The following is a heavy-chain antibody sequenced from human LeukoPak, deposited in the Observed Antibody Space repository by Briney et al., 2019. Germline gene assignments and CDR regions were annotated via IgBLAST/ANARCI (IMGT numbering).Heavy chain of an antibody. CDR3: ARRGLWFGESRALYYYYYMDV. CDR1: GGSFSGYY. CDR2: INHSGST. J-gene: IGHJ6*03. V-gene: IGHV4-34*01. D-gene: IGHD3-10*01. Sequence: SETLSLTCAVYGGSFSGYYWSWIRQPPGKGLEWIGEINHSGSTNYNPSLKSRVTISVDTSKNQFSLKLSSVTAADTAVYYCARRGLWFGESRALYYYYYMDVWGKGTTVTISS.